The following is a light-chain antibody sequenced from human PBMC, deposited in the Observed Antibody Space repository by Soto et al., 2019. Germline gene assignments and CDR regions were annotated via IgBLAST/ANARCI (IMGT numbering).Light chain of an antibody. V-gene: IGKV3-20*01. CDR3: QQYGSSPGT. Sequence: EIVLTQSPVTLSLSPGERATLSCRASQSVSSGNLAWYQQKPGQAPRLLIYGASSRATGIPDRFSGSGSGTDFTLTISRLEPEDFAVYYCQQYGSSPGTFGQGTKVDIK. J-gene: IGKJ1*01. CDR2: GAS. CDR1: QSVSSGN.